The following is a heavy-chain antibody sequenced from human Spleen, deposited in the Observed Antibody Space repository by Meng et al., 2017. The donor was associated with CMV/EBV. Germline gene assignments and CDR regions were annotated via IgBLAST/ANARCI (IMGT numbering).Heavy chain of an antibody. Sequence: GGSLRLSCAASGFTFNTYWMHWVRQAPGKGLVWVSRIHSDGSSTSYADSVKGRFTISRNNAKNTLYLQMTSLSAEDTAVYSGPRDFEEPFCRSTSCYYHWGQGTLVTVSS. CDR3: PRDFEEPFCRSTSCYYH. V-gene: IGHV3-74*01. D-gene: IGHD2-2*01. J-gene: IGHJ5*02. CDR2: IHSDGSST. CDR1: GFTFNTYW.